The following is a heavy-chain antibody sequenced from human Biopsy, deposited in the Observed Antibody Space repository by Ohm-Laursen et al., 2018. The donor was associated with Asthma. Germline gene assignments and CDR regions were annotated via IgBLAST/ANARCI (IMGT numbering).Heavy chain of an antibody. CDR3: AKGEWELLEANFDY. D-gene: IGHD1-26*01. V-gene: IGHV3-9*01. CDR2: ISWNSGSI. J-gene: IGHJ4*02. Sequence: SLRLSCAASGFTFDDYAMHWVRQAPGKGLEWVSGISWNSGSIVYADSVKGRFTISRDNAKNSLYLQMNSLRAEDTALYYCAKGEWELLEANFDYWGQGTLVTVSS. CDR1: GFTFDDYA.